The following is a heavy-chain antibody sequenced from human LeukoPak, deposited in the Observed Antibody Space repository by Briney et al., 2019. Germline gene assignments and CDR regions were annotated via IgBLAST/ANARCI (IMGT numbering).Heavy chain of an antibody. J-gene: IGHJ4*02. V-gene: IGHV3-20*04. CDR1: GFTFDDYG. D-gene: IGHD3-22*01. CDR3: ARGGGSLVVVISPSFDY. Sequence: PGGSLRLSCAASGFTFDDYGMSWVRQAPGKGLEWVSGINWNGGSTGYADSVKGRFTISRDNAKNSLYLQMNSLRAEDTALYYCARGGGSLVVVISPSFDYWGQGTLVTVSS. CDR2: INWNGGST.